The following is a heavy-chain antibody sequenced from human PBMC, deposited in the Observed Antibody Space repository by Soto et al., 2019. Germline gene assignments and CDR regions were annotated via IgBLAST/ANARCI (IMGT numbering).Heavy chain of an antibody. V-gene: IGHV4-59*01. CDR2: IYYSGST. Sequence: SETLSFTCTVSGGSISSYYWSWIRQPPGKGLEWIGYIYYSGSTNYNPSLKSRVTISVDTSKNQFSLKLSSVTAADTAVYYCARDARVGAFDIWGQGTMVTV. CDR3: ARDARVGAFDI. CDR1: GGSISSYY. J-gene: IGHJ3*02. D-gene: IGHD2-15*01.